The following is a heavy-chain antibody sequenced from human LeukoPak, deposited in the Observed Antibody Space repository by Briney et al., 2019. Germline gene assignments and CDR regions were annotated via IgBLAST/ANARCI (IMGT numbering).Heavy chain of an antibody. CDR3: AKDRIVGWFGESDAFDI. CDR1: GFTFSSYA. D-gene: IGHD3-10*01. Sequence: GGSLRLSCAASGFTFSSYAMSWVRQAPGKGLEWVSAISGSGGSTYYADSVKGRFTISRDNSKNTLYLQMNSLRAEDTAVYYCAKDRIVGWFGESDAFDIWGQGTMVTVSS. CDR2: ISGSGGST. V-gene: IGHV3-23*01. J-gene: IGHJ3*02.